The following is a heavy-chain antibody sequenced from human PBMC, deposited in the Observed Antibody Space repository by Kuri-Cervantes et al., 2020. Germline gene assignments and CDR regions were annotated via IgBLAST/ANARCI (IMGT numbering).Heavy chain of an antibody. CDR3: SRDRGRWLLPRGDNWFDP. V-gene: IGHV4-30-2*01. D-gene: IGHD6-19*01. CDR1: GGSISRGGYS. Sequence: SETLSLTCAVSGGSISRGGYSWSWIRQPPGKGLEWIGYIYRSGSTYYNPSLKSRVTISVDRSKNQFSLKLSSVTAADTAVYYCSRDRGRWLLPRGDNWFDPCGQATLTVSS. J-gene: IGHJ5*02. CDR2: IYRSGST.